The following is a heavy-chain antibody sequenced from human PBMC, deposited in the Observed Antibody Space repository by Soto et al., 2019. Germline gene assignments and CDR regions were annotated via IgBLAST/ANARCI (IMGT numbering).Heavy chain of an antibody. CDR1: GGTFSNYA. CDR3: ARGSSSWFLAY. V-gene: IGHV1-69*12. J-gene: IGHJ4*02. Sequence: QVQLVQSGAEVKKPGSSVRVSCKASGGTFSNYAFNWVRQAPGQGLEWMGGLIPIFTTPHYAQKFQGRVTITADESTSTFYMELSSLRSEDTAIYYCARGSSSWFLAYWGQGTLVTVSS. D-gene: IGHD6-13*01. CDR2: LIPIFTTP.